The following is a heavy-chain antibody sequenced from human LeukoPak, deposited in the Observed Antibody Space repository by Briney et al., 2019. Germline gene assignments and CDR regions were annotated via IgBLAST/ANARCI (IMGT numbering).Heavy chain of an antibody. CDR3: ARPTRIAAAAHGMDV. CDR1: GFTFSSYS. Sequence: GGSLRLSCAASGFTFSSYSMNWVRRAPGKGLEWVSSISSSSSYIYYADSVKGRFTISRDNAKNSLYLQMNSLRAEDTAVYYCARPTRIAAAAHGMDVWGQGTTVTVSS. CDR2: ISSSSSYI. D-gene: IGHD6-13*01. V-gene: IGHV3-21*01. J-gene: IGHJ6*02.